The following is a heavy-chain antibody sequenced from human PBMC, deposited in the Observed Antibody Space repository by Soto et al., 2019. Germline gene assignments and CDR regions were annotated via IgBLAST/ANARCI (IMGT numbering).Heavy chain of an antibody. Sequence: EVQLVESGGGLVQSGGSLRLSCAASGFTFSSYWMHWVRQAPGKGLVWVSRINSDGSSTSYADSVKGRFTISRDNAKNTLYLQMNSLRAEDTAVYYCAREMGYCSGGSCWDDAFDIWGQGTMVTVSS. CDR2: INSDGSST. J-gene: IGHJ3*02. V-gene: IGHV3-74*01. D-gene: IGHD2-15*01. CDR1: GFTFSSYW. CDR3: AREMGYCSGGSCWDDAFDI.